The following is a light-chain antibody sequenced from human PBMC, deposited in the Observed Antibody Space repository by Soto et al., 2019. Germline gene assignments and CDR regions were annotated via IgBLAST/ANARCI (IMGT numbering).Light chain of an antibody. J-gene: IGKJ4*01. CDR1: QGISKY. Sequence: DIQMTQSQSSLSASVGDRVMISCLASQGISKYVAGYQQKPGKVPELLIYGASTLPSGVPSRFSGSGSGTDFTLTISSLQAEDVAVYYCQQYYSNALTFGGGTKVEI. CDR3: QQYYSNALT. V-gene: IGKV1-27*01. CDR2: GAS.